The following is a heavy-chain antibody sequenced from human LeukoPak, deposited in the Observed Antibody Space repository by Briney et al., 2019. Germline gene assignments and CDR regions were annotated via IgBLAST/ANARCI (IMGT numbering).Heavy chain of an antibody. J-gene: IGHJ5*02. D-gene: IGHD2-2*01. Sequence: GGSLRLSCAGSGFTFSSYTMNWVRQAPGRGLEWVSSISSSSSSIYYADSVKGRFTISRDNSKNSLYLQMNSLRAEDTAVYYCARPLGYCSSTSCPDWFDPWGQGTLVTVSS. CDR1: GFTFSSYT. CDR2: ISSSSSSI. V-gene: IGHV3-21*01. CDR3: ARPLGYCSSTSCPDWFDP.